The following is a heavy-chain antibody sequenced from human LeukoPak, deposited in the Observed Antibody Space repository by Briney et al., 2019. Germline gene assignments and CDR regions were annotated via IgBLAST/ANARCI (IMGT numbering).Heavy chain of an antibody. CDR2: INHSGST. CDR3: ARDSLSGGFFDY. J-gene: IGHJ4*02. D-gene: IGHD2-15*01. V-gene: IGHV4-34*01. CDR1: GGSFSGYY. Sequence: TSETLSLTCAVYGGSFSGYYWSWIRQPPGKGLEWIGEINHSGSTNYNPSLKSRVTISVDTSKNQFSLKLSSVTAADTAVYYCARDSLSGGFFDYWGQGNPGHRLL.